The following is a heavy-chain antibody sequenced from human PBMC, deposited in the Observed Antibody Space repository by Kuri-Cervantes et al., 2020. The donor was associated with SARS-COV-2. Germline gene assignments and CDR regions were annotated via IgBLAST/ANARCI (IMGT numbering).Heavy chain of an antibody. CDR2: ISSTSSYI. Sequence: GGSLRLSCAASGFTFSGYSMNWVRQAPGKGLEWVSSISSTSSYIYYADSVKGRFTISRGNAKNSLYLQMNSLRAEDTAVYYCARDCSSPYKYYYYYYMDVWGKGTTVTVSS. V-gene: IGHV3-21*01. J-gene: IGHJ6*03. CDR3: ARDCSSPYKYYYYYYMDV. D-gene: IGHD6-13*01. CDR1: GFTFSGYS.